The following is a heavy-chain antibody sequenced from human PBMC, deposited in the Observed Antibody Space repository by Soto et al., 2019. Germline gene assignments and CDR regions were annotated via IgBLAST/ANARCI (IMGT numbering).Heavy chain of an antibody. V-gene: IGHV4-31*11. CDR1: GYSITAGGYY. CDR3: ARMYSSGSGWFNP. J-gene: IGHJ5*02. Sequence: SETLSLTCVVSGYSITAGGYYWSWIRHHPGKGLEWIGSFYSSGSIIYNPSLRSRVSISGDTSSNQFSMSLTSVTAADTARYYCARMYSSGSGWFNPRGQRTLVTVSA. CDR2: FYSSGSI. D-gene: IGHD6-19*01.